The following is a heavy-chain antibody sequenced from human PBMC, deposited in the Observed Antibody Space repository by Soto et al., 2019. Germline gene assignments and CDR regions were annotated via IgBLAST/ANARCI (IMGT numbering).Heavy chain of an antibody. CDR2: ISSNGGST. CDR3: ARGCSGYPTPLGY. CDR1: GFTFSSYA. V-gene: IGHV3-64*01. J-gene: IGHJ4*02. Sequence: EVQLVESGGGLVQPGGSLRLSCAASGFTFSSYAMHWVRQAPGKGLEYVSAISSNGGSTYYANSVKGRFTISRDNSKNTLYIQMGSLRAEDMAVYYCARGCSGYPTPLGYWGQGTLVTVSS. D-gene: IGHD3-22*01.